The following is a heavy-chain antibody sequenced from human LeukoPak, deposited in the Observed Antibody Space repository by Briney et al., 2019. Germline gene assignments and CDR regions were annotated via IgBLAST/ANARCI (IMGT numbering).Heavy chain of an antibody. CDR1: GFIFSSYA. CDR2: ISGGGGST. V-gene: IGHV3-23*01. J-gene: IGHJ6*03. CDR3: AKDQGEIVSLGYRSSTSCYYMDV. Sequence: GGSLRLSCAASGFIFSSYAMSWARQAGGKGLEWLTSISGGGGSTYSAESVKGRLTNSRDNSKNTLYLQMNSLRAEYTAVYYCAKDQGEIVSLGYRSSTSCYYMDVWGKGTTVTVSS. D-gene: IGHD2-2*01.